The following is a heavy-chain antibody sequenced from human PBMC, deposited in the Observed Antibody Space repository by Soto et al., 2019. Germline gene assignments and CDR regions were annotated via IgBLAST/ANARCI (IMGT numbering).Heavy chain of an antibody. CDR1: GFTFSSST. V-gene: IGHV3-23*01. D-gene: IGHD2-2*01. CDR2: ISGSGGST. Sequence: GGSLRLSCAASGFTFSSSTMSWVRQAPGKALEWVSVISGSGGSTYYVDSVKGRFTISRDNPQNTLYLQMNTLRAEDTAVYYCAKAEDLLRHFDSWGQGTLVTVSS. J-gene: IGHJ4*02. CDR3: AKAEDLLRHFDS.